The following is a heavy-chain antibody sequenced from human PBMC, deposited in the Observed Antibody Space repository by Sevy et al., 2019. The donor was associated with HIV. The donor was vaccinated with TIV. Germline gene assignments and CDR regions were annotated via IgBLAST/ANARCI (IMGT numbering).Heavy chain of an antibody. CDR3: ATAGGSTGRGRWYYYGMDV. CDR1: GYTLTELS. V-gene: IGHV1-24*01. D-gene: IGHD2-2*01. CDR2: FDPEDGET. J-gene: IGHJ6*02. Sequence: ASVKVSCKVSGYTLTELSMHWVRQAPGKGLEWMGGFDPEDGETIYEKKFQGGVTMTEDTSTDTAYMELSSLRSENTDVYYCATAGGSTGRGRWYYYGMDVWGQGTTVTVSS.